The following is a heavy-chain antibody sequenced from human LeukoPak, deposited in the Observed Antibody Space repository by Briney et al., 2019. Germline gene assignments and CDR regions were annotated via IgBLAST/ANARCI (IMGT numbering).Heavy chain of an antibody. CDR1: GGTFSSYA. J-gene: IGHJ3*02. V-gene: IGHV1-69*13. CDR2: IIPIFGTA. CDR3: ASTSRSEDAFDI. Sequence: GASVKVSCKASGGTFSSYAISWVRQAPGQGLEWMGGIIPIFGTANYAQKFQGRVTITADESTSTAYMELSSLRSEDTAVYYCASTSRSEDAFDIWGQGTMVTVPS.